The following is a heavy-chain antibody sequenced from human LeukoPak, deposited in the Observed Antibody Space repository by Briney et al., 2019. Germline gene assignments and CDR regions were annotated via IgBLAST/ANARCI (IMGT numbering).Heavy chain of an antibody. CDR2: MNSDGSST. V-gene: IGHV3-74*01. CDR1: GFTLSSYW. J-gene: IGHJ4*02. Sequence: GGTLRLSCAVSGFTLSSYWMHWVRQAPGKGLVWVSRMNSDGSSTTYADSVKGRFTISRDNAKNALYLQMSSLRAEDTAVYHCAREAFNYGDHYFDYWGQGTLVTVSS. D-gene: IGHD4-17*01. CDR3: AREAFNYGDHYFDY.